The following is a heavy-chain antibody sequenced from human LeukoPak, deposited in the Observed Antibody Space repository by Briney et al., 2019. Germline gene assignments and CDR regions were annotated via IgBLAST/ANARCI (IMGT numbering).Heavy chain of an antibody. Sequence: GASVKVSCKASGYTFTSYYMHWVRQAPGQGLEWMGIINPSGGSTSYAQKFQDRVTMTSDTSTSTVYIELSSLRSEDTTVYYCARVASRGVVTAALDYWGQGTLVTVSS. CDR3: ARVASRGVVTAALDY. V-gene: IGHV1-46*01. CDR1: GYTFTSYY. D-gene: IGHD2-21*02. J-gene: IGHJ4*02. CDR2: INPSGGST.